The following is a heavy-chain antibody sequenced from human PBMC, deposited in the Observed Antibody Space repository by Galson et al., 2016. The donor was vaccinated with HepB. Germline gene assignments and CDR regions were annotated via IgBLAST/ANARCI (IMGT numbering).Heavy chain of an antibody. CDR2: INAGNGNT. D-gene: IGHD1-26*01. Sequence: SVKVSCKASGYTFSSYAMHWVRQAPGQRLEWMGWINAGNGNTEYSQKFQGRVNITSDTSASTVTMELSRLTSEDTAVYYCARRIVVGATDPWGQGTLVTVSS. V-gene: IGHV1-3*01. CDR1: GYTFSSYA. CDR3: ARRIVVGATDP. J-gene: IGHJ5*02.